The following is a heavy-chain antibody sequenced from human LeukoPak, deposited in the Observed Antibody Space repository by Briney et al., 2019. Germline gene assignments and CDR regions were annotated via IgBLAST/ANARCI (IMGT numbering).Heavy chain of an antibody. Sequence: GGSLRLSCAASGFTFSSYAMSWVRQAPEKGQELVSAISGRGGSTYYADSVKGRFTVSRDNSKNTLYLQMNSLRAEDTAVYYCAKYDSSGYVDYWGQGTLVTVSS. CDR2: ISGRGGST. CDR1: GFTFSSYA. J-gene: IGHJ4*02. V-gene: IGHV3-23*01. CDR3: AKYDSSGYVDY. D-gene: IGHD3-22*01.